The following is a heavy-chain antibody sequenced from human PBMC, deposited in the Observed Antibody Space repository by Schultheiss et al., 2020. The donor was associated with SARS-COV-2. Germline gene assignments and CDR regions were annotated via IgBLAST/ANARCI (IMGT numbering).Heavy chain of an antibody. CDR1: GGSISSYYW. J-gene: IGHJ4*02. D-gene: IGHD4-11*01. CDR2: IYWDDDK. Sequence: TLSLTCTVSGGSISSYYWSWIRQPPGKALEWLALIYWDDDKRYSPSLKSRLTITKDTSKNQVVLTMTNMDPVDTATYYCGHSERAYSWPVVYWGQGTQVTVSS. CDR3: GHSERAYSWPVVY. V-gene: IGHV2-5*08.